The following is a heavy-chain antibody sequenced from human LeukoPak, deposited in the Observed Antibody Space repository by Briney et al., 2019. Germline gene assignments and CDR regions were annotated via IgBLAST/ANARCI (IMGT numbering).Heavy chain of an antibody. CDR2: ISPNSGGT. J-gene: IGHJ6*03. D-gene: IGHD3-3*01. Sequence: ASVKVSCKASGYTFTGYYMHWVRQAPGQGLEWMGRISPNSGGTNYAQKYQGRVTMTRDTSISTAYMELSRLRSDDTAVYYCARDGTIFGYWNYYMDVWGKGTTVTVSS. CDR3: ARDGTIFGYWNYYMDV. CDR1: GYTFTGYY. V-gene: IGHV1-2*06.